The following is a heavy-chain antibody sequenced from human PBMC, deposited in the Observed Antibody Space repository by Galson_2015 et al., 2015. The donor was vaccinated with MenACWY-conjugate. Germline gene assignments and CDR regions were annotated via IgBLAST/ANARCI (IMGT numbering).Heavy chain of an antibody. J-gene: IGHJ3*02. V-gene: IGHV3-7*03. D-gene: IGHD6-19*01. CDR2: IKQDGSEK. CDR3: ARDSGIAVAATPFDAFDI. Sequence: LRLSCAASGFTFSRYWMRWVRQAPGKGLEWVANIKQDGSEKYYVDSVKGRFTISRDNAKNSLYLQMNSLRAEDTAVYYCARDSGIAVAATPFDAFDIWGQGTMVTVSS. CDR1: GFTFSRYW.